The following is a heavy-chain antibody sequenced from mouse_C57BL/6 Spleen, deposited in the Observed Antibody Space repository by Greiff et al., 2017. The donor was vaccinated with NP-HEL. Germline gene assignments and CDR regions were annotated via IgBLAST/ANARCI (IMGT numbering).Heavy chain of an antibody. CDR3: ARDSNYLYYFDY. D-gene: IGHD2-5*01. J-gene: IGHJ2*01. CDR1: GYTFTSYW. Sequence: VQLQQPGAELVRPGTSVKLSCKASGYTFTSYWMHWVKQRPGQGLEWIGVIDPSDSYTNYNQKFKGKATLTVDTSSSTAYMQLSSLTSEDSAVYYCARDSNYLYYFDYWGQGTTLTVSS. V-gene: IGHV1-59*01. CDR2: IDPSDSYT.